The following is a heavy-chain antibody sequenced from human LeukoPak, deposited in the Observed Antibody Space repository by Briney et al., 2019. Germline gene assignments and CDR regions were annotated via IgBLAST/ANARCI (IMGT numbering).Heavy chain of an antibody. D-gene: IGHD6-19*01. CDR1: GFTVSSNY. Sequence: PGGSLRLSCAASGFTVSSNYMSWVRQAPGKGLEWVSVIYSGGSTYYADSVKGRFTISRHNSKNTLYLQMNSLRAEDTAVYYCARARYSSGWYQFDPWGQGTLVTVSS. J-gene: IGHJ5*02. CDR3: ARARYSSGWYQFDP. V-gene: IGHV3-53*04. CDR2: IYSGGST.